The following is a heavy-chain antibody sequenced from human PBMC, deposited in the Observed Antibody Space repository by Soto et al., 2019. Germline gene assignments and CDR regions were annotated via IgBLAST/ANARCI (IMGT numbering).Heavy chain of an antibody. D-gene: IGHD3-16*01. CDR1: GGTFSSCT. CDR3: TRSRYPKSRLEFGYFDY. CDR2: IIPILGIA. Sequence: ASVKVSSRASGGTFSSCTISWVRQAPGQGLEWMGRIIPILGIANYAQKFQGRVTITADKSTSTAYMELSSLRSEDTAVYYCTRSRYPKSRLEFGYFDYWGQGTLVTVSS. V-gene: IGHV1-69*02. J-gene: IGHJ4*02.